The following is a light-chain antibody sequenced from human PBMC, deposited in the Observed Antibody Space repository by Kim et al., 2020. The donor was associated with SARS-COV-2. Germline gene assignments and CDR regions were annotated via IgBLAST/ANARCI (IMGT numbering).Light chain of an antibody. CDR2: DAS. V-gene: IGKV1-33*01. Sequence: DIQLTQSPSSLSVSVGDRVTLTCQASQNIRNYLDWYQHKTGKAPKLLIYDASNLETGVPSRFSGSGSGTEFTLTISSLQPEDSATYYCQQYENFPLTFGGGTKVEVK. CDR1: QNIRNY. CDR3: QQYENFPLT. J-gene: IGKJ4*01.